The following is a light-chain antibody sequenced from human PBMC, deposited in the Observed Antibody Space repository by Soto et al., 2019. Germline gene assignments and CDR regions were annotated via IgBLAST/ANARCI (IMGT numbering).Light chain of an antibody. CDR3: GTWDSSLSAVV. CDR1: SSNIGNNY. V-gene: IGLV1-51*01. CDR2: DNN. Sequence: QSVLTQPPSVSAAPGQKVTISGSGSSSNIGNNYVYWYQQRPGTAPKLLIHDNNKRPSGIPDRFSGSKSGTSATLGITGLQTGDEADYYCGTWDSSLSAVVFGGGTKLPS. J-gene: IGLJ2*01.